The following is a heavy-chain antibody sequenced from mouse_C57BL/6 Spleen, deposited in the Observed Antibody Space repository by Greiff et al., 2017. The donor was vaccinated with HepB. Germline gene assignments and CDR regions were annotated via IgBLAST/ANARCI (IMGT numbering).Heavy chain of an antibody. J-gene: IGHJ1*03. V-gene: IGHV1-5*01. D-gene: IGHD1-1*01. CDR1: GYTFTSYW. Sequence: VHVKQSGTVLARPGASVKMSCKTSGYTFTSYWMHWVNQRPGQGLEWIGAIYPGNSDTSYNQKFKGKAKLTAVTSASTAYMELSSLTNEDSAVYYCTRGDYGSSKGYFDVWGTGTTVTVSS. CDR2: IYPGNSDT. CDR3: TRGDYGSSKGYFDV.